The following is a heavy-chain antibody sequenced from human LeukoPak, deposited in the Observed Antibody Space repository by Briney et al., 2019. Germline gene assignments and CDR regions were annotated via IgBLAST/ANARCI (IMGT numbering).Heavy chain of an antibody. CDR3: AKSSAYYYGSGSYPDY. D-gene: IGHD3-10*01. CDR2: INHNGGST. CDR1: GFTFSTYA. V-gene: IGHV3-64*04. Sequence: GGSLRLSCSASGFTFSTYAMHWVRQAPGKGLEYVSGINHNGGSTYYADSVKGRFTISRDNSKNTLYLQMNSLRAEDTAVYYCAKSSAYYYGSGSYPDYWGQGTLVTVSS. J-gene: IGHJ4*02.